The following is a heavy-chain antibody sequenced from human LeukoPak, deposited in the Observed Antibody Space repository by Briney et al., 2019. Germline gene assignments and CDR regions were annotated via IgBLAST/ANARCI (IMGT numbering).Heavy chain of an antibody. CDR1: GGSISSYY. Sequence: SETLSLTCTVSGGSISSYYWSWIRQPAGKGLEWIGRIYSSGSTNFNPSLKSRVTMSVDTSKNQFSLKLRSVTAADTAVYYCARESSGRYYGWFDPWGQGTLVTVSS. V-gene: IGHV4-4*07. CDR2: IYSSGST. J-gene: IGHJ5*02. D-gene: IGHD1-26*01. CDR3: ARESSGRYYGWFDP.